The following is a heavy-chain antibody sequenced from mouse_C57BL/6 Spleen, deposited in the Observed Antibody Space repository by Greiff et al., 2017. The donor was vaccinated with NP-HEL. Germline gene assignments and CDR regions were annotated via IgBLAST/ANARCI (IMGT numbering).Heavy chain of an antibody. Sequence: EVQVVESGPGLVKPSQSLSLTCSVTGYSITSGYYWNWIRQFPGNKLEWMGYISYDGSNNYNPSLKNRISITRDTSKNQFFLKLNSVTTEDTATYYCARDYYGSSDYWGQGTTLTVSS. CDR2: ISYDGSN. CDR1: GYSITSGYY. J-gene: IGHJ2*01. CDR3: ARDYYGSSDY. V-gene: IGHV3-6*01. D-gene: IGHD1-1*01.